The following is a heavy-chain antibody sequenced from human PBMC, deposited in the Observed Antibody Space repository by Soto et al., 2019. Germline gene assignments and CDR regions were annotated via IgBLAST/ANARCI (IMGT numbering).Heavy chain of an antibody. CDR3: ATGNRWLQLLADH. Sequence: QVQLVDFGGGVVQPGRSLTLSCAASGFTFSSYGMHWVRQAPDKGLEWVSVISYDGSNKYYADSVKGRFTISRDNSKSTLYLQMNSLRAEDTAVYYCATGNRWLQLLADHWGQGTLVTVSS. J-gene: IGHJ4*02. CDR1: GFTFSSYG. V-gene: IGHV3-30*03. CDR2: ISYDGSNK. D-gene: IGHD1-1*01.